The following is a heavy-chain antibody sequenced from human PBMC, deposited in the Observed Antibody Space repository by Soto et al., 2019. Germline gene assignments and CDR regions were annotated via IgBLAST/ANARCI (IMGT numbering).Heavy chain of an antibody. Sequence: EVQLVESGGGLVQPGGSLRLSCATSGLSLSDDFIDWVRQAPGKGLDWVGRTKNKAYSYTTEYAASVKGRFTISRDDSENSVYLQMNSLKSEDTALYYCASIRGVMGYWGQGTLVTVSS. V-gene: IGHV3-72*01. CDR2: TKNKAYSYTT. CDR1: GLSLSDDF. D-gene: IGHD3-10*01. J-gene: IGHJ4*02. CDR3: ASIRGVMGY.